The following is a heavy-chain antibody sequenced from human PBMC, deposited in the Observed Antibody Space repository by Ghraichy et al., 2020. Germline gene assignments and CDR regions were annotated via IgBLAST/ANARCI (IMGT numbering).Heavy chain of an antibody. CDR2: IYYSGST. CDR3: ARGRYYDSSGYYYSEMYYFDY. CDR1: GGSISSYY. D-gene: IGHD3-22*01. V-gene: IGHV4-59*01. J-gene: IGHJ4*02. Sequence: SETLSLTCTVSGGSISSYYWSWIRQPPGKRLEWIGYIYYSGSTNYNPSLKNRVTISVDTSKNQFSLKLSSVTAADTAVYYCARGRYYDSSGYYYSEMYYFDYWGQGTLVTVSS.